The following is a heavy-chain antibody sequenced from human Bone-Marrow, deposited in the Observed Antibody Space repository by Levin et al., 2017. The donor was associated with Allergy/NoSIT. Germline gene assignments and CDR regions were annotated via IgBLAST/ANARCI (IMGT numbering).Heavy chain of an antibody. D-gene: IGHD3-10*01. V-gene: IGHV4-61*02. CDR3: ARDWPTRRWSSGNYYDAFEI. Sequence: SETLSLTCTVSGDSIASGHYYWNWVRQPAGTGLEWIGRIYTSGNTNYNPSLKSRVTISVDTSKNQFSLELTSVTAADTAVYFCARDWPTRRWSSGNYYDAFEIWGPGSMVTVSS. CDR1: GDSIASGHYY. J-gene: IGHJ3*02. CDR2: IYTSGNT.